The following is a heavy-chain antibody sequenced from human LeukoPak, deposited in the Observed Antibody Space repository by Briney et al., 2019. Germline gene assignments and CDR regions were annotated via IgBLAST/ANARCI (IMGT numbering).Heavy chain of an antibody. CDR2: INHNGST. V-gene: IGHV4-34*01. CDR3: AGNFGAAAAYDS. D-gene: IGHD6-13*01. CDR1: GGSFSGNY. J-gene: IGHJ4*02. Sequence: PSETLSLTCAVYGGSFSGNYWSWIRQPPGKGLEWIGEINHNGSTNYKPSLKSRVTISVDTSKNQFSLKLSSVTAADTAVYYCAGNFGAAAAYDSWGQGTLVTVSS.